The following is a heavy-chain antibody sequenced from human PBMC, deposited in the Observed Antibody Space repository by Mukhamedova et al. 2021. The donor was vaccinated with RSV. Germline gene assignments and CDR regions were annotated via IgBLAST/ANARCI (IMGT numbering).Heavy chain of an antibody. V-gene: IGHV1-18*01. CDR2: NGNT. Sequence: NGNTNYAKKLQGRVTMTTDTSTSTAYMELRSLTSDDTAVYYYARLHSRELPYWYFDLWGRGTLVSVSS. J-gene: IGHJ2*01. D-gene: IGHD1-7*01. CDR3: ARLHSRELPYWYFDL.